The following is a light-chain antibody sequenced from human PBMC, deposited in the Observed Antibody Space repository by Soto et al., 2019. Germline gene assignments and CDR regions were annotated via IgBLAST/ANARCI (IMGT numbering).Light chain of an antibody. CDR1: SSVVGSYNL. CDR3: CSYAGSSTFV. V-gene: IGLV2-23*02. CDR2: GVS. Sequence: QSALTQPASVSGSPGQSITISCTGTSSVVGSYNLVSWYQQHPGKAPKLMIYGVSKRPSGVSNRFSGSKSGNTASLTISGLQAEDEADSYCCSYAGSSTFVFGTGTKVTVL. J-gene: IGLJ1*01.